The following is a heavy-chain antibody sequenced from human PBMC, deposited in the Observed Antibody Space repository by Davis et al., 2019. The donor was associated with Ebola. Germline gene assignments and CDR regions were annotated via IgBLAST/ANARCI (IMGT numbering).Heavy chain of an antibody. CDR1: GYTFTSYG. J-gene: IGHJ4*02. V-gene: IGHV1-18*01. Sequence: ASVKVSCKASGYTFTSYGISWVRQAPGQGLEWMGWISAYNGNTNYAQKLQGRVTMTTDISTSTAYMELRSLRSDDTAVYYCARTRNYYDSSDYLGDFDYWGQGTLVTVSS. D-gene: IGHD3-22*01. CDR3: ARTRNYYDSSDYLGDFDY. CDR2: ISAYNGNT.